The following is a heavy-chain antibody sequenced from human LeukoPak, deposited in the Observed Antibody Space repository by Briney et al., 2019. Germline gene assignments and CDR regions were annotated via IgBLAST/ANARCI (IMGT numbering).Heavy chain of an antibody. CDR2: INSDGSTT. CDR1: GFTFRTSW. D-gene: IGHD3-22*01. V-gene: IGHV3-74*01. CDR3: ARNYYDSSAYYYFDY. J-gene: IGHJ4*02. Sequence: GGSLRLSCAASGFTFRTSWMHWVRQAPGKGLVWVSRINSDGSTTNYADSVKGRFTISRDSAKNTLYLQMNSLRAEDTAVYYCARNYYDSSAYYYFDYWGQGTLVTVSS.